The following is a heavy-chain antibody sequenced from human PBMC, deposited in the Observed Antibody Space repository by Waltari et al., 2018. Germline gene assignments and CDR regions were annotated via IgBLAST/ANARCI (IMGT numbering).Heavy chain of an antibody. Sequence: QVQLVQSGAEVKRPGASVTVSCQASGYTFTGYYIHWVRQAPGQGPEWMGWINSESGGASYAQKFLGRVTMTRDTSISTVYMELSSLRSDDTALYYCARDFSWSYDYWGQGTLVTVSS. V-gene: IGHV1-2*02. CDR1: GYTFTGYY. CDR2: INSESGGA. D-gene: IGHD6-13*01. J-gene: IGHJ4*02. CDR3: ARDFSWSYDY.